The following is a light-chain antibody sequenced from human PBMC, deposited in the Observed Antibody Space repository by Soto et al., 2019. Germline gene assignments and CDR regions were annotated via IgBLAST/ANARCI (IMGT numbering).Light chain of an antibody. V-gene: IGKV1-9*01. CDR3: QQLNSYPIT. CDR1: QSISSS. CDR2: AAS. Sequence: DIQMTQSPSSLSASVGDRVTITCRASQSISSSLSWYLQKPGQAPNLLIYAASTLQSGVPSRFSGSGSGTEFTLTISRLQPEDFATYYCQQLNSYPITFGQGTRLEIK. J-gene: IGKJ5*01.